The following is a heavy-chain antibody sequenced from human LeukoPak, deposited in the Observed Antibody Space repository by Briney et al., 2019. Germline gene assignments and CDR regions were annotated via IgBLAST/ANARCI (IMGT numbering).Heavy chain of an antibody. CDR2: INHSGST. V-gene: IGHV4-34*01. Sequence: SETLSLTCAVYGGSFSGYYWSWIRQPPGKGPEWIGEINHSGSTNYNPPLKSRVTISVDTSKNQFSLKLSSVTAADTAVYYCARESIDYDILTGYDYYFDYWGQGTLVTVSS. D-gene: IGHD3-9*01. CDR1: GGSFSGYY. CDR3: ARESIDYDILTGYDYYFDY. J-gene: IGHJ4*02.